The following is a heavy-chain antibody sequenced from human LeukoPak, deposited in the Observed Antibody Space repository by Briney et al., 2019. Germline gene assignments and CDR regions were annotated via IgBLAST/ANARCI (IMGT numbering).Heavy chain of an antibody. D-gene: IGHD2-2*01. J-gene: IGHJ5*02. CDR3: ARKKGSKNQLRPSHNWLDP. CDR2: INHSGST. CDR1: GGSFSGYY. Sequence: KTSETLSLTCAVYGGSFSGYYWSWIRQPPGKGLEWIGEINHSGSTNYNPSLKSRVTISVDTSKNQFSLKLSSVTAADTAVYYCARKKGSKNQLRPSHNWLDPWGQGTLVTVSS. V-gene: IGHV4-34*01.